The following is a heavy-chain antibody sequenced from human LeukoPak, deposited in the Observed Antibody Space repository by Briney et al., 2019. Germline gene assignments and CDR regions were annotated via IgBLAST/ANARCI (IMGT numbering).Heavy chain of an antibody. CDR2: IRSKGYGGAA. Sequence: GGSLRLSCTASGLTFGNYAMSWVRQAPGKGLEWVGYIRSKGYGGAAEYAASVRGRFITSRDDSKSIAYLQMNSLKTEDTAVYYCTASSGFDYWGRGTLVTVSS. V-gene: IGHV3-49*04. CDR1: GLTFGNYA. D-gene: IGHD6-25*01. CDR3: TASSGFDY. J-gene: IGHJ4*02.